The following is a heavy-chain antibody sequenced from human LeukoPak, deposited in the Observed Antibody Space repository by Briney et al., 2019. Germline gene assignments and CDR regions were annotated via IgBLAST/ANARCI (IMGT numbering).Heavy chain of an antibody. CDR2: IKQDGSEK. Sequence: GGSLRLSCVASGFTFTDHYMSWVRQAPGKGLEWVANIKQDGSEKYYVDSVKGRFTISRDNAKNSLYLQMNSLRAEDTAVYYCARVGLSVIAAAGPPLDYWGQGTLVTVSS. CDR3: ARVGLSVIAAAGPPLDY. D-gene: IGHD6-13*01. CDR1: GFTFTDHY. J-gene: IGHJ4*02. V-gene: IGHV3-7*01.